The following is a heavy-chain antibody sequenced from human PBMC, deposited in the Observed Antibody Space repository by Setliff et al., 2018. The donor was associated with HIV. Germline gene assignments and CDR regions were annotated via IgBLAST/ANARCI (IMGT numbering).Heavy chain of an antibody. CDR1: GYSLSSASY. J-gene: IGHJ6*02. CDR2: ISLSGST. V-gene: IGHV4-38-2*02. Sequence: PSETLSLTCSVSGYSLSSASYWGWIRQSPEKGLEWIGSISLSGSTYYNPSLKSRVTISVDRSKNQFSLKLSSVTAADTAVYYCARRGDFFYYAMDVWGQGTLVTVSS. CDR3: ARRGDFFYYAMDV.